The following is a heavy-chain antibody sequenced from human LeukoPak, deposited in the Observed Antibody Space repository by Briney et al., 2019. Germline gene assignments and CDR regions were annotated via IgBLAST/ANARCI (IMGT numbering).Heavy chain of an antibody. V-gene: IGHV3-21*01. CDR3: ARDEYDILTDYDY. Sequence: GGSLRLSCVASGFAFSDDSMNWVRQPPGKGLEWVSSIGTTGSYIFYADSVKGRFTIPRDNAKNTLYLQMNSLRAEDTAVYYCARDEYDILTDYDYWGQGILVTVSS. CDR1: GFAFSDDS. CDR2: IGTTGSYI. D-gene: IGHD3-9*01. J-gene: IGHJ4*02.